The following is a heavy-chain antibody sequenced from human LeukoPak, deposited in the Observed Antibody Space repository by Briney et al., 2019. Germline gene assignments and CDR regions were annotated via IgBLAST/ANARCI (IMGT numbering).Heavy chain of an antibody. Sequence: ASVKVSCKASGYTFTSYYMHWVRQAPGQGLEWMGIINPSGGSTSYAQKFQGRVTMTRDTSTSTVYMELSSLRSEDTAVYYCARDGSMVRGPSAGKNDYWGQGTLVTVSS. CDR3: ARDGSMVRGPSAGKNDY. CDR2: INPSGGST. D-gene: IGHD3-10*01. CDR1: GYTFTSYY. J-gene: IGHJ4*02. V-gene: IGHV1-46*01.